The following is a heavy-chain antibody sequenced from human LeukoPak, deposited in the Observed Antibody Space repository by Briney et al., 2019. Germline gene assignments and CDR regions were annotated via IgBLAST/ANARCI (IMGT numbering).Heavy chain of an antibody. J-gene: IGHJ6*03. D-gene: IGHD5-18*01. Sequence: SETLSLTCTVSGGSINSYYWSWIRQPPGKGLEWIGYIYYSGSTNYNPSLKSRVTISVDTSKNQFSLKLSSVTAADTAVYYCARTTEGGYTYDYFYYYYMDVWGKGTTVTISS. CDR2: IYYSGST. V-gene: IGHV4-59*01. CDR3: ARTTEGGYTYDYFYYYYMDV. CDR1: GGSINSYY.